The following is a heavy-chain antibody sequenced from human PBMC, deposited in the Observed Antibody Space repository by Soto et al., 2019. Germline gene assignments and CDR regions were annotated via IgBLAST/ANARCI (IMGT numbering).Heavy chain of an antibody. CDR1: SDTFTRSG. CDR3: VTVGGSPYYYYVMAF. Sequence: ASVKVSCKAASDTFTRSGISWVRRPPGQELEWMGWISTYNGDTNYAQTFQGRVTMTTETSTNTVHKQVMSLRSDDAAVYYCVTVGGSPYYYYVMAFWGQGPPVTVSS. J-gene: IGHJ6*02. V-gene: IGHV1-18*01. CDR2: ISTYNGDT. D-gene: IGHD1-26*01.